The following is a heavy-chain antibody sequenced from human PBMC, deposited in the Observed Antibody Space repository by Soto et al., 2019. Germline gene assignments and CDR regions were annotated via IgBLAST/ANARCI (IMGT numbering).Heavy chain of an antibody. D-gene: IGHD1-26*01. Sequence: EVQLVESGGGLVQPGGSLRLSCAASGFTVSSNYMSWVRQAPGKGLEWVSVIYSGGSTYYADYVKGRFTISRDNSKNTLYLQMNSLRAEDTAVYYCARDTGPTSLYYYMDVWGKGTTVTVSS. CDR1: GFTVSSNY. J-gene: IGHJ6*03. CDR3: ARDTGPTSLYYYMDV. CDR2: IYSGGST. V-gene: IGHV3-66*01.